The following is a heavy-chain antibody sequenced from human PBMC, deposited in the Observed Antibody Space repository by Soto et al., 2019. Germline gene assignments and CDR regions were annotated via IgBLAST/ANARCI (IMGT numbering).Heavy chain of an antibody. V-gene: IGHV4-39*01. CDR2: IYHGGTT. CDR3: ARHIAGRPDN. D-gene: IGHD6-6*01. J-gene: IGHJ4*02. Sequence: QLQLQESGPGLVKPSETLSLTCTVSGGSIGTSSYYWGWIRQPPGKGLEWIGSIYHGGTTYYNPSLQGRVPISEDTSKNENSLKPSSMTATDMAVYYCARHIAGRPDNRGQGTLVTASS. CDR1: GGSIGTSSYY.